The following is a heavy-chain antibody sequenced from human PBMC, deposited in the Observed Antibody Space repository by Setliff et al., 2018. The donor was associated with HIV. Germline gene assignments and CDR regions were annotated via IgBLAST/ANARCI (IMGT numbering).Heavy chain of an antibody. D-gene: IGHD3-10*01. Sequence: PGGSLRLSCAASGFRFETFGMYWVRQAPGKGLEWVAFIRHNGNTAYYGDSVKGRFIMSRDNSENTVSLEMNNLRVEDTAVYYCASFFGDYGYWGHGTQVTVSS. CDR3: ASFFGDYGY. J-gene: IGHJ4*01. V-gene: IGHV3-30*02. CDR2: IRHNGNTA. CDR1: GFRFETFG.